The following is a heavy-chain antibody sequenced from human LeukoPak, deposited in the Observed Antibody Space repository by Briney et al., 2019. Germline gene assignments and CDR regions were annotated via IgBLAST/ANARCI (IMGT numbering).Heavy chain of an antibody. V-gene: IGHV3-30-3*01. J-gene: IGHJ4*02. D-gene: IGHD1-26*01. CDR3: ARDPGIVGARHFDY. Sequence: PGGSLRLSCAASGFTFSSYAMHWVRQAPGKGLEWVAVISYDGSNKYYADSVKGRFTISRDNSKNTLYLQMNSLRAEDTAVYYCARDPGIVGARHFDYWGQGTLVTVSS. CDR2: ISYDGSNK. CDR1: GFTFSSYA.